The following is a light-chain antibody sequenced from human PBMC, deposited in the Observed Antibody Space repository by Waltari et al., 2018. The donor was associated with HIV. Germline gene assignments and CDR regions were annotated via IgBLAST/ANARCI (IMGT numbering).Light chain of an antibody. CDR3: SSYTTTNTVV. V-gene: IGLV2-14*03. CDR1: SSDISTYNF. Sequence: QSALTQPASVSGSPGQSITISCSGTSSDISTYNFVSWYQKHPDKAPKLLIYDVDTRPSGVLSRFSGSNSGDTASLTISAIQADDEADYFCSSYTTTNTVVFGVGTKVSVL. CDR2: DVD. J-gene: IGLJ2*01.